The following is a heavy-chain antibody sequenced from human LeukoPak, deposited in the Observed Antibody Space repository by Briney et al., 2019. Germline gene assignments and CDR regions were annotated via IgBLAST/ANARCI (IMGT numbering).Heavy chain of an antibody. D-gene: IGHD3-22*01. CDR1: GYSFTSYW. J-gene: IGHJ4*02. V-gene: IGHV5-51*01. CDR2: IYPGDSDT. Sequence: GESLKISCKGSGYSFTSYWIGWVRQMPGKGLEWMGIIYPGDSDTRYSPSFQGQVTISADKSISTAYLQRSSLKASDTAMYYCAMDSSGYYYVTRNFDYWGQGTLVTVSS. CDR3: AMDSSGYYYVTRNFDY.